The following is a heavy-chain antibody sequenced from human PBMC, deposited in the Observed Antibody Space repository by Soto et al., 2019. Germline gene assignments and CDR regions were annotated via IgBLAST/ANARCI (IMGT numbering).Heavy chain of an antibody. Sequence: GGSLRLSCVGSGFTFSTYAMSWVRQAPGKGLEWVSSISGSGDTTYYTDSVKGRFAISRDNSKNTLYLQMSSLRAEDTAGYYCASGYINIDQWGQGALVTVSS. CDR3: ASGYINIDQ. D-gene: IGHD5-12*01. V-gene: IGHV3-23*01. J-gene: IGHJ5*02. CDR1: GFTFSTYA. CDR2: ISGSGDTT.